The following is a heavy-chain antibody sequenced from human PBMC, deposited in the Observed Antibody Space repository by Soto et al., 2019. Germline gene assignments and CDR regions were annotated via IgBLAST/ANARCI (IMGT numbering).Heavy chain of an antibody. V-gene: IGHV1-69*06. J-gene: IGHJ6*02. CDR1: GFTFNVYG. CDR2: LIPIYNEP. CDR3: ARVRDPHLDHYGLDV. Sequence: QVQLVQSGAEVKNPGSSVKVSCKTSGFTFNVYGLHWVRQAPGQGLVWVGGLIPIYNEPYYAPKFQGRVTISADKSTTTFHLELSSLRSDDTAVYFCARVRDPHLDHYGLDVWGQGTTVTVS.